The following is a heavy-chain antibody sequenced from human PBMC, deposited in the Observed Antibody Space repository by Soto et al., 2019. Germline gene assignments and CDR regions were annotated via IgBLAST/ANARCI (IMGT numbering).Heavy chain of an antibody. V-gene: IGHV3-74*01. CDR3: ARVGGFYYGMDV. D-gene: IGHD3-3*01. CDR2: INSDGSST. Sequence: EVQLVESGGGLVQPGGSLRLSCAASGFTFSSYWMHWVRQAPGKGLVWVSRINSDGSSTSYADSVKGRFTISRDNAKNTLYLQMNSLRAEDTAVYYCARVGGFYYGMDVWGQGTTVTVSS. J-gene: IGHJ6*02. CDR1: GFTFSSYW.